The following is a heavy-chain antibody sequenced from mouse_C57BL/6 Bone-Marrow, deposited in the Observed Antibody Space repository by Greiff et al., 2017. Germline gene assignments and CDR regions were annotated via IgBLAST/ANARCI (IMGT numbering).Heavy chain of an antibody. Sequence: QVQLQQSGAELARPGASVKLSCKASGYTFTSYGISWVKQRTGQGLEWIGEIYPRSGNTYYNEKFKGKATLTADKSSSAAYMELRSLTSEDSAVYFCARWGGYFYFDYWGQGTTLTVSS. D-gene: IGHD2-3*01. J-gene: IGHJ2*01. CDR1: GYTFTSYG. CDR2: IYPRSGNT. CDR3: ARWGGYFYFDY. V-gene: IGHV1-81*01.